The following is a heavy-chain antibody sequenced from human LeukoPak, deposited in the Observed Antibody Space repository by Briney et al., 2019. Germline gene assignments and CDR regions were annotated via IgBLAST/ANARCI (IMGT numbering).Heavy chain of an antibody. Sequence: GASVKVSCKASGGTFSSYAISWVRQAPGQGLEWMGGIIPIFGTANYAQKFQGRVTITADESTSTAYMELSSLRSEDTAVYYCAKAVWNYYYGMDVWGQGTTVTVSS. D-gene: IGHD3-16*01. V-gene: IGHV1-69*01. CDR1: GGTFSSYA. J-gene: IGHJ6*02. CDR3: AKAVWNYYYGMDV. CDR2: IIPIFGTA.